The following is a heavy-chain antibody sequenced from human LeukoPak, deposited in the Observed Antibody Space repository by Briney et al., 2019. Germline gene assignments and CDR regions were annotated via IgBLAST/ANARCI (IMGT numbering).Heavy chain of an antibody. CDR2: ISAYNGNT. CDR1: GYTFTSYG. Sequence: ASVKVSCKASGYTFTSYGISWVRQAPGQGLEWMGWISAYNGNTNYAQKLQGRVTMTTDTSTSTAYMELRSLRSDGAAVYYCARGDYYDSSGYYYGDYWGQGTLVTVSS. D-gene: IGHD3-22*01. CDR3: ARGDYYDSSGYYYGDY. V-gene: IGHV1-18*01. J-gene: IGHJ4*02.